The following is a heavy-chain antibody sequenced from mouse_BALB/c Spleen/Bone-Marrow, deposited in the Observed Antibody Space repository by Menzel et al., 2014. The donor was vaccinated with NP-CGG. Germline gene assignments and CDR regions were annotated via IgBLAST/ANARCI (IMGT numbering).Heavy chain of an antibody. CDR2: TSSGGSST. CDR1: GFTFSSYG. CDR3: TRRPLQANSYFDC. D-gene: IGHD3-2*02. V-gene: IGHV5-6*02. Sequence: DVKLQESGGDLVKPGGSLKLSCVASGFTFSSYGMSWVRQTPDKRLEWVATTSSGGSSTYYPASVKGRFTISRDNAKSTLYLQMSSLNSEDTAMYYCTRRPLQANSYFDCWGQGTTLTVSS. J-gene: IGHJ2*01.